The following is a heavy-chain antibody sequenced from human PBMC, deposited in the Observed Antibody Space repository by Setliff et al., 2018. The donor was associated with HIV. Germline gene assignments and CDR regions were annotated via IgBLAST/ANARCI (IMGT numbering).Heavy chain of an antibody. CDR2: IHYTGST. CDR3: AREAWTSYRSSSGYYYYYMDV. J-gene: IGHJ6*03. V-gene: IGHV4-61*08. CDR1: YDTISTADYY. Sequence: PSETLSLTCTASYDTISTADYYWSWIRQPPGKGLEWTGYIHYTGSTTYNPSLKSRVTISVDTSKNQFSLELSSVTAADTAVYYCAREAWTSYRSSSGYYYYYMDVWGKGTTVTVSS. D-gene: IGHD6-6*01.